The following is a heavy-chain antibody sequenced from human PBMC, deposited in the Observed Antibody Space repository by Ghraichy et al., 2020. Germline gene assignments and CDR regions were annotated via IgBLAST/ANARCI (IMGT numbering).Heavy chain of an antibody. V-gene: IGHV3-30*18. CDR2: ISYEGSNK. Sequence: WGSLSLSCAASGFTFSCYDMHWVRQAPGKGLEWFAVISYEGSNKYYADSVKGRFTISIENSKNKMYLQMKSLRAEDTAVYYCSKEGVDFWSGYSEWGQGNLVTVSS. CDR1: GFTFSCYD. CDR3: SKEGVDFWSGYSE. J-gene: IGHJ4*02. D-gene: IGHD3-3*01.